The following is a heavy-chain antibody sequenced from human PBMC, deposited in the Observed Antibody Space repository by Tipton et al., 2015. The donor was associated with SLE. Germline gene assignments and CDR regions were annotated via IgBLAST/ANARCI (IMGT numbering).Heavy chain of an antibody. CDR1: GFTFSNYA. CDR3: AKEEGLSGSRDV. Sequence: SLRLSCAASGFTFSNYAMTWVRQAPEKGLEWVSGISGSGDSANYADSVKGRFTISRDNSKNTLYLQMNSLRAEDTAVYYCAKEEGLSGSRDVWGQGTTVTVSS. J-gene: IGHJ6*02. V-gene: IGHV3-23*01. D-gene: IGHD3-16*01. CDR2: ISGSGDSA.